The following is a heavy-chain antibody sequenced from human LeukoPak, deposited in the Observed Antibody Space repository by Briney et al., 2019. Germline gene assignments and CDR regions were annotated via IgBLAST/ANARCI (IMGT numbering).Heavy chain of an antibody. Sequence: GRSLTLSCAASGFTFSSFGMHWVRQAPGKGLEWVAVSWYDASNKYYVDSVKGRFTISRDNSKNTLYLQMNSLRDDDTAVYYCVRGVGVSRFNYLDPWGQGTLVIVSS. CDR1: GFTFSSFG. CDR2: SWYDASNK. V-gene: IGHV3-33*01. D-gene: IGHD1-7*01. CDR3: VRGVGVSRFNYLDP. J-gene: IGHJ5*02.